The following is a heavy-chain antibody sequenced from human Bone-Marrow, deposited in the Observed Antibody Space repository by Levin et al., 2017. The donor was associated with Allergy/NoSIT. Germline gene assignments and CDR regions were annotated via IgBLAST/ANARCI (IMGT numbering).Heavy chain of an antibody. Sequence: GGSLRLSCVASGFNFDDYAMHWVRQAPGKGLEWVSGITWNSGTINYGDSAKGRFTISRDNAKNSLYLQMNSLRPEDTALYYCAKDRGGGRDYFDYWGQGTLVTVSS. D-gene: IGHD2-15*01. CDR1: GFNFDDYA. V-gene: IGHV3-9*01. CDR2: ITWNSGTI. J-gene: IGHJ4*02. CDR3: AKDRGGGRDYFDY.